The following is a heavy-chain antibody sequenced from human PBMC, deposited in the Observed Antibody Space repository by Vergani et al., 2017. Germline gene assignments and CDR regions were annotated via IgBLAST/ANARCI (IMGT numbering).Heavy chain of an antibody. V-gene: IGHV1-69*11. CDR1: GGTFSSYA. CDR2: IIPILGTA. CDR3: ARESRSWSYYYYYGMDV. J-gene: IGHJ6*02. Sequence: QVQLVQSGAEGKKPGSSVKVSCKASGGTFSSYAISWVRQAPGQGLEWMGRIIPILGTANYAQKFQGRVTSTADESTSTAYMELSSLRSEDTAVYYCARESRSWSYYYYYGMDVWGQGTTVTVSS. D-gene: IGHD6-13*01.